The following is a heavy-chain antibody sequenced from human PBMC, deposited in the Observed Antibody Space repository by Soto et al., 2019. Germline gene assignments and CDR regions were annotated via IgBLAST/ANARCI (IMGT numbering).Heavy chain of an antibody. J-gene: IGHJ4*02. V-gene: IGHV1-69*13. CDR2: IIPIFGTA. Sequence: SVKVSCKASGGTFSSYAISWVRQAPGQGLEWMGGIIPIFGTANYAQKFQGRVTITADESTSTAYMELSSLRSEDTAVYYYARDRGYYDSSGYPLYFDYWGQGTLVTVSS. CDR1: GGTFSSYA. CDR3: ARDRGYYDSSGYPLYFDY. D-gene: IGHD3-22*01.